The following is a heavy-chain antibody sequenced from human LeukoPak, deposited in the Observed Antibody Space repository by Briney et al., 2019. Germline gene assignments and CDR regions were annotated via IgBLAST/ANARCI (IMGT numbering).Heavy chain of an antibody. V-gene: IGHV3-11*01. CDR1: GFTFSDYY. Sequence: PGGSLRLSCAASGFTFSDYYMSWIRQAPGKGLEWVSYISSTGSTIFYADSVKGRFTISRDNAKNSLYLQMNSLRAEDTAVYYCARSQHYYESSGYGYMDVWGKGTTVSVSS. J-gene: IGHJ6*03. D-gene: IGHD3-22*01. CDR2: ISSTGSTI. CDR3: ARSQHYYESSGYGYMDV.